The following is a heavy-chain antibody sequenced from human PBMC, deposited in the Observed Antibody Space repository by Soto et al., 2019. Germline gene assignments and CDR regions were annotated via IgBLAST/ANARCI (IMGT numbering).Heavy chain of an antibody. J-gene: IGHJ4*02. D-gene: IGHD3-22*01. CDR1: GGTFSSYA. V-gene: IGHV1-69*12. CDR3: ARDRGYYDSSGYYFPFDY. CDR2: IIPIFGTA. Sequence: QVQLVQSGAEVKKPGSSVKVSCKASGGTFSSYAISWVRQAPGQGLEWMGGIIPIFGTANYAQKFQGRVTITADEFTSTAYMDLSSLRSEDTAVYYCARDRGYYDSSGYYFPFDYWGKGTLVTVSS.